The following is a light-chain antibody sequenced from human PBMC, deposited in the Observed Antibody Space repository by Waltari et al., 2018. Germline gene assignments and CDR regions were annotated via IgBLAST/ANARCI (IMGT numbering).Light chain of an antibody. J-gene: IGKJ4*01. CDR3: QQYYSTPLLT. V-gene: IGKV4-1*01. CDR2: WAS. Sequence: DIVMTQSPDSLAASLGERATINCKSSQSVLYSSNNNNYLAWYQQKPGQPPKRLIYWASTREAGVPDRCSGSGSGTECTLTSSSLQAEDVAVYYCQQYYSTPLLTFGGGTKVEIK. CDR1: QSVLYSSNNNNY.